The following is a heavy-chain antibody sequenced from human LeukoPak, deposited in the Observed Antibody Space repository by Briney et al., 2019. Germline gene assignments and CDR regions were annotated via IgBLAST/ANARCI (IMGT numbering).Heavy chain of an antibody. V-gene: IGHV4-34*01. CDR1: GGSFSGYY. J-gene: IGHJ4*02. D-gene: IGHD3-9*01. CDR2: INHSGST. Sequence: SETLSLTCAVYGGSFSGYYWSWIRQPPGKGLEWIGEINHSGSTNYNPSLKSRVTISVDTSKNQFSLKLSSVTAADTAVYYCARGQRVLTLGYWGQGTLVTVSS. CDR3: ARGQRVLTLGY.